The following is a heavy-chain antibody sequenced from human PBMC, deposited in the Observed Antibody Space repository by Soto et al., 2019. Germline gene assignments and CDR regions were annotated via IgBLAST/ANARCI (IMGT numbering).Heavy chain of an antibody. CDR1: GFTFSSYS. J-gene: IGHJ6*02. Sequence: GGSLRLSCAASGFTFSSYSMNWVRQAPGKGLEWVSYISSSSSTIYYADSVKGRFTISRDNAKNSLYLQMNSLRDEDTAVYYCARGVSQALRFLEWSSHYYYYGMDVWGQGTTVTVSS. CDR3: ARGVSQALRFLEWSSHYYYYGMDV. D-gene: IGHD3-3*01. V-gene: IGHV3-48*02. CDR2: ISSSSSTI.